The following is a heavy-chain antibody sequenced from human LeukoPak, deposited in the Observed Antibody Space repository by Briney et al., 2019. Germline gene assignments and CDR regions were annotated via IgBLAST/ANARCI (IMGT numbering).Heavy chain of an antibody. CDR2: ISAYNGNT. V-gene: IGHV1-18*04. D-gene: IGHD2-2*03. CDR3: YGYCGSTSCSSWFDP. Sequence: ASVKVSCKASGYTFTSYGISWVRQAPGQGLEWMGWISAYNGNTNYAQKLQGRVTMTTDTSTSTAYMELRSLRSDDTAVYYCYGYCGSTSCSSWFDPLGPGNPGHRLL. CDR1: GYTFTSYG. J-gene: IGHJ5*02.